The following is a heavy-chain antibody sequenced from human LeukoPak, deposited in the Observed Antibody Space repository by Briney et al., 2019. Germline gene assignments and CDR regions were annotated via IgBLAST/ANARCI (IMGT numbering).Heavy chain of an antibody. J-gene: IGHJ4*02. V-gene: IGHV3-15*01. CDR2: IKSKSDGGTI. Sequence: GSLRLSCVGSGFTFSDAWMSWVRQAPGKGLERVGRIKSKSDGGTIDYAAPVKGRFTISRDDSRNTPYLQMNSLKTEDTAVYYCTTRRQDGWWGQGTLVTVS. CDR1: GFTFSDAW. CDR3: TTRRQDGW. D-gene: IGHD2-15*01.